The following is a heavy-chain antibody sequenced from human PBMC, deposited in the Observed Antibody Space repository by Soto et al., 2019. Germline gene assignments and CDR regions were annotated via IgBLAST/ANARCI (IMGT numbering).Heavy chain of an antibody. J-gene: IGHJ4*02. V-gene: IGHV4-4*02. CDR1: SGSISSSNW. CDR2: IYHSGST. CDR3: ARAAAHYDFWSGYWGGVFDY. Sequence: PSETLSLNCAVSSGSISSSNWWSWVRQPPGKGLEWIGEIYHSGSTNYNPSLKSRVTISVDKSKNQFSLKLSSVTAADTAVYYCARAAAHYDFWSGYWGGVFDYWGQGTLVTVSS. D-gene: IGHD3-3*01.